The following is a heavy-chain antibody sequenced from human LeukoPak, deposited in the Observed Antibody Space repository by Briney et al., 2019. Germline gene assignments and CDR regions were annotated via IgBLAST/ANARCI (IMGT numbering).Heavy chain of an antibody. CDR1: GGSINGGGYY. CDR2: IYYRGGT. Sequence: SETLSLTCTVSGGSINGGGYYWSWIRQHPGKGLEWIGYIYYRGGTHYNPSLRSRVTMSVDTSENQFSLKLSSVTAADTAVYYCARGGSGSYYKSPWYWGQGTLVTVSS. D-gene: IGHD3-10*01. V-gene: IGHV4-31*03. CDR3: ARGGSGSYYKSPWY. J-gene: IGHJ4*02.